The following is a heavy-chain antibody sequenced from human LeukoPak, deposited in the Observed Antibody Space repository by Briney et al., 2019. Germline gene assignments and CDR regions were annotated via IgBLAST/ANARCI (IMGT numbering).Heavy chain of an antibody. D-gene: IGHD3-22*01. CDR1: GGSIIPYY. V-gene: IGHV4-59*01. CDR3: ARGTDSSGYYDRNYAYYYMDV. CDR2: IYYSGST. Sequence: SETLSRTCTGSGGSIIPYYWTWIRQTPGKGLEWIGYIYYSGSTNYNPSLKSRVALSVDISKNQFSLRLGSVTAADTAVYYCARGTDSSGYYDRNYAYYYMDVWGKGTSVTISS. J-gene: IGHJ6*03.